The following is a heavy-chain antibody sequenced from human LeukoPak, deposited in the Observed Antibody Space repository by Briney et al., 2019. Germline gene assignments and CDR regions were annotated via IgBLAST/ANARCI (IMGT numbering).Heavy chain of an antibody. CDR1: GGTFSIYA. V-gene: IGHV1-69*05. CDR3: AREVQPHCSTTSCSGNY. Sequence: SVMVSCKASGGTFSIYAMNWVRQAPGQGLEWMGRISPIFGPPIYAQEFQGRITIITDQSTNMAYMELSSLRSEDTAVYYCAREVQPHCSTTSCSGNYWGQGTLVTVSS. CDR2: ISPIFGPP. D-gene: IGHD2-2*01. J-gene: IGHJ4*02.